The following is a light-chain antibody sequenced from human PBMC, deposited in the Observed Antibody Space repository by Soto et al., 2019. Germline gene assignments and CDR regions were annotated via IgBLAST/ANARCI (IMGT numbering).Light chain of an antibody. J-gene: IGKJ2*01. V-gene: IGKV3-15*01. CDR3: QQYNLWYT. CDR2: GAS. CDR1: QSVSSY. Sequence: EIVMTQSPATLSVSPGEKATLSCRASQSVSSYLAWYQQKPGQAPRLLIYGASTRATGIPARCSGSGSGTEFTLTISRLQSEDFAVYYCQQYNLWYTFGQGTKLEI.